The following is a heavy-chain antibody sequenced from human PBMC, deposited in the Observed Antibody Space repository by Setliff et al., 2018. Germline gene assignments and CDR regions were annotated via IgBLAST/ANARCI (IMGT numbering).Heavy chain of an antibody. J-gene: IGHJ4*02. CDR2: ISPYYGNT. CDR3: VRGQGPRTVVAIPFDH. V-gene: IGHV1-18*01. D-gene: IGHD3-22*01. Sequence: ASVKVSCKTSGYSFTVFGISWVRQAPGQGLEWMGWISPYYGNTNYAQQFQGRVTMTTETSTTTAYMELTSLTSDDTALYYCVRGQGPRTVVAIPFDHWGQGTLVTVS. CDR1: GYSFTVFG.